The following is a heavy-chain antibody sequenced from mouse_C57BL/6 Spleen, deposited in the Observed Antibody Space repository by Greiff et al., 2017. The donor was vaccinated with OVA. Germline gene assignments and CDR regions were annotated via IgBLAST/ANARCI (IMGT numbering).Heavy chain of an antibody. V-gene: IGHV1-53*01. CDR3: ARFDGYYVWYFDV. CDR1: GYTFTSYW. J-gene: IGHJ1*03. Sequence: QVQLQQPGTELVKPGASVKLSCKASGYTFTSYWMHWVKQRPGQALEWIGNINPSNGGTNYNEKFKSKATLTVDKSSSTAYMQLSSLTSEDSAVYYCARFDGYYVWYFDVWGTGTTVTVSS. D-gene: IGHD2-3*01. CDR2: INPSNGGT.